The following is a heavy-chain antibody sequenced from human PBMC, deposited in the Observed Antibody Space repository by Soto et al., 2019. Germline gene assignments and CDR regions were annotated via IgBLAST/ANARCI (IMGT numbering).Heavy chain of an antibody. CDR3: AHRVGAPGYFDY. CDR1: GFSLSTSGVG. J-gene: IGHJ4*02. CDR2: IYWDDDN. V-gene: IGHV2-5*02. Sequence: QITLKESGPTLVKPTQTLTLTCTFSGFSLSTSGVGVGWIRQTPGKALEWLALIYWDDDNRYSPSLKSRLTITKDTSKNQVVLTVTNMDPVDTATYYCAHRVGAPGYFDYWGQGTLVTVSS.